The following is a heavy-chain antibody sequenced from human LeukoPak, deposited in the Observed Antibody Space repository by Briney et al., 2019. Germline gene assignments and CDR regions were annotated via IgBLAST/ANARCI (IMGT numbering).Heavy chain of an antibody. D-gene: IGHD3-10*01. V-gene: IGHV1-46*01. CDR3: ARVRGEKGSEFDY. CDR1: GYTFTSYY. CDR2: INPSSGSI. J-gene: IGHJ4*02. Sequence: ASVKVSCKASGYTFTSYYIHWVRQAPGQGLEWTGIINPSSGSISYAQKFQGRVTMTRDTSTSTVYMELSSLRSEDTAVYYCARVRGEKGSEFDYWGQGTLVTVSS.